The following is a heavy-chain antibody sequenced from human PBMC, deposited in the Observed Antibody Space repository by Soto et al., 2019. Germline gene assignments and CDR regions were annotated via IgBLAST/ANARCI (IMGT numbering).Heavy chain of an antibody. D-gene: IGHD6-6*01. Sequence: QLQLQESGPGLVKPSETLSLTCIVSGGSISSSSYYWGWIRQPPGKGLEWIGSIYYSGSTYYNPSLKSRVTIYVDTSKNQFSLKLSSVTAADTAVFYCARHRARNWFDPWGQGTLVTVSS. J-gene: IGHJ5*02. V-gene: IGHV4-39*01. CDR2: IYYSGST. CDR3: ARHRARNWFDP. CDR1: GGSISSSSYY.